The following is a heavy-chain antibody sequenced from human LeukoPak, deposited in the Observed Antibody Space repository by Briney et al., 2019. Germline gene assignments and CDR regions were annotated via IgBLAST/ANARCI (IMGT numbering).Heavy chain of an antibody. CDR1: GFTFSRDW. CDR2: MKEDGSAQ. Sequence: PGGSLRLSCVASGFTFSRDWMSWVRQAPGKGLEWVANMKEDGSAQYYADSVKGRFTISRDNTKNSLYLQMNSLTAEDTAMYYCAKDGDGYHNWGQGALVTVSS. V-gene: IGHV3-7*01. J-gene: IGHJ4*02. CDR3: AKDGDGYHN. D-gene: IGHD3-9*01.